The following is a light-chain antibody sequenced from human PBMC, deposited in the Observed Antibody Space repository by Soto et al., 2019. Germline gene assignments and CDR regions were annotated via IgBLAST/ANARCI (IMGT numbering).Light chain of an antibody. V-gene: IGKV1-5*03. CDR1: QSISSW. Sequence: DIQMTQSPSTLSASVGDRVTITCRASQSISSWLAWYQQKPGKAPKLLIYKASSLESGVPSRFSGSGSGTEFTLTISSLQPDDFATYYCQEYESYSPYTFGQGTKLEI. CDR2: KAS. CDR3: QEYESYSPYT. J-gene: IGKJ2*01.